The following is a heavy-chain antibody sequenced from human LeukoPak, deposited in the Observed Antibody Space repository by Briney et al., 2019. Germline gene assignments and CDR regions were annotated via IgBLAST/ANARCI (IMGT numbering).Heavy chain of an antibody. V-gene: IGHV1-2*02. CDR2: ITPSGGT. J-gene: IGHJ4*02. Sequence: ASVNLSWKASGSTFSSYAIHWGRQAPGQGLEWMGWITPSGGTNYPQKFQGRGAITWDTSITTAYMDLSRLTSDDTAVYYCARDRYGDGFAHLDYWGQGALVTVSS. D-gene: IGHD5-24*01. CDR1: GSTFSSYA. CDR3: ARDRYGDGFAHLDY.